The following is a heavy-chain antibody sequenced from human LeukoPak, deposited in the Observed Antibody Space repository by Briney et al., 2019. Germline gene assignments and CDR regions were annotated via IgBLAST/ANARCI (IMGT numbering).Heavy chain of an antibody. J-gene: IGHJ3*02. V-gene: IGHV4-4*02. Sequence: PSGPLSLTCAVSGGSIRSRNWWSRIRPPPGNGLEWVGEFYHSGRINYNPPLKSRISISLDTSMKQFSLKLSSVTAADTAVYYCARIPYCSDGNCYYPRGFDIWGQGTMVTVSS. CDR1: GGSIRSRNW. CDR2: FYHSGRI. CDR3: ARIPYCSDGNCYYPRGFDI. D-gene: IGHD2-15*01.